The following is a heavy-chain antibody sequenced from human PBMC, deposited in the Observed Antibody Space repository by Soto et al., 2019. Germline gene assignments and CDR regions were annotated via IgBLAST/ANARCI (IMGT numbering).Heavy chain of an antibody. CDR2: IKSKTDGGTT. CDR3: TRYFDQYDILTGYPYDWFDP. J-gene: IGHJ5*02. V-gene: IGHV3-15*01. Sequence: GGSLRLSCAASGFTFSNAWMSWVRQAPGKGLEWVGRIKSKTDGGTTDYAAPVKGRFTISRGDSKNTLYLQMNSLKTEDTAVYYCTRYFDQYDILTGYPYDWFDPWGQGTLVTVSS. CDR1: GFTFSNAW. D-gene: IGHD3-9*01.